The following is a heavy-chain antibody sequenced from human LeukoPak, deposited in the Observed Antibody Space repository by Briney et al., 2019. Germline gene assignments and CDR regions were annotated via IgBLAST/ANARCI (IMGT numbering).Heavy chain of an antibody. J-gene: IGHJ4*02. CDR1: GYTFTGYY. V-gene: IGHV1-2*02. D-gene: IGHD3-3*01. CDR3: ATSSPVGTIFGVVIQPPDY. CDR2: ISPNSGGT. Sequence: GASVKVSCKASGYTFTGYYMHWVRQAPGQGLEWMGWISPNSGGTNYAQKFQGRVTMTRDTSISTAYMELSRLRSDDTAVYYCATSSPVGTIFGVVIQPPDYWGQGTLVTVSS.